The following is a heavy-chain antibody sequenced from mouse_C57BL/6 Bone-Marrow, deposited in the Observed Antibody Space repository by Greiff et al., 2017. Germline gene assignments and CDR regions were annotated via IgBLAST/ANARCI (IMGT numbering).Heavy chain of an antibody. CDR1: GYTFTSYW. CDR2: IHPNSGST. Sequence: QVQLQQPGAELVKPGASVKLSCKASGYTFTSYWMHWVKQRPGQGLEWIGMIHPNSGSTNYNEKFKSKATLTVDKSTSTAYMQLSSLTSEDAAVYYCARGTRITAVVDYWGQGTTLTVSS. D-gene: IGHD1-1*01. CDR3: ARGTRITAVVDY. V-gene: IGHV1-64*01. J-gene: IGHJ2*01.